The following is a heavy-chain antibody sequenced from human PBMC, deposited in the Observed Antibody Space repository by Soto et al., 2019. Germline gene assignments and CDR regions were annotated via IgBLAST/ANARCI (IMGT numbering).Heavy chain of an antibody. D-gene: IGHD3-10*01. V-gene: IGHV1-2*04. CDR3: ARHYGSGSYYNWFDP. CDR2: INPNSGGT. Sequence: ASVKVSCKASGYTFTGYYMHWVRQAPGQGLEWMGWINPNSGGTNYAQKFQGWVTMTRDTSISTAYMELSRLRSDDTAVYYCARHYGSGSYYNWFDPWGQGTLVTVSS. CDR1: GYTFTGYY. J-gene: IGHJ5*02.